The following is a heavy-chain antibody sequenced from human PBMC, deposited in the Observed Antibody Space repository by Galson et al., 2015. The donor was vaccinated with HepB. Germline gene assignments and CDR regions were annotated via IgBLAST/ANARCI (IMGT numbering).Heavy chain of an antibody. Sequence: SLRLSCAASEFTFNSYSMNWVRQAPGKGLEWVSSISSGSSYIYYADSVKGRFTISRDNAKNSLYLQMNSLRAEDTAVYYCARSGYSSSWDFDYWGQGTLVTVSS. CDR2: ISSGSSYI. CDR3: ARSGYSSSWDFDY. D-gene: IGHD6-13*01. CDR1: EFTFNSYS. V-gene: IGHV3-21*01. J-gene: IGHJ4*02.